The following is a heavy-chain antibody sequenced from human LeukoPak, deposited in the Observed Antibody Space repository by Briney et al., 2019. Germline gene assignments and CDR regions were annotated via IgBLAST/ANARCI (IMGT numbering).Heavy chain of an antibody. CDR3: ASPGDNYAILGLDY. J-gene: IGHJ4*02. Sequence: PGGSLRFSCAASLFTLSKYWMHWVRQAPGKGLAWVSRISSDGTTTAYADSVKGRFTISRDSAKNMLYLQMNSLRVGNTAMYYCASPGDNYAILGLDYWGQGTLVTVSS. CDR2: ISSDGTTT. V-gene: IGHV3-74*01. CDR1: LFTLSKYW. D-gene: IGHD3-9*01.